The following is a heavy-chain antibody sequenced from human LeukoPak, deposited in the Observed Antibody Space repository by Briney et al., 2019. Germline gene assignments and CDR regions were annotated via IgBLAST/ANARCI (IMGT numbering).Heavy chain of an antibody. V-gene: IGHV2-70*04. Sequence: SGPALVKPTQTLTLTCTLSGLSLSTTGMRVSWIRQPPGKALEWLARIDWDDDKFYSTSLKTRLTISKDTSKNQVVLTVTNMDPIDTGTYYCARIMASTSGYHTPEAFDIGGQGTKVPVSS. CDR1: GLSLSTTGMR. CDR2: IDWDDDK. CDR3: ARIMASTSGYHTPEAFDI. J-gene: IGHJ3*02. D-gene: IGHD3-22*01.